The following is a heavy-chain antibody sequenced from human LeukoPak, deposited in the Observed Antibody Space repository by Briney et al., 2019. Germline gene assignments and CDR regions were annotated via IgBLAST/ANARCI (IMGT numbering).Heavy chain of an antibody. D-gene: IGHD5-24*01. J-gene: IGHJ6*03. Sequence: ASVKVSCKASGYTFTSYDINWVRQATGQGLEWMGWMNPNSGNTGYAQKFQGRVTMTRNTSISTAYMELSSLRSEDTAVYYCASLEGRRDGYNRAPYYYYMDVWGKGTTVTVSS. CDR2: MNPNSGNT. V-gene: IGHV1-8*01. CDR3: ASLEGRRDGYNRAPYYYYMDV. CDR1: GYTFTSYD.